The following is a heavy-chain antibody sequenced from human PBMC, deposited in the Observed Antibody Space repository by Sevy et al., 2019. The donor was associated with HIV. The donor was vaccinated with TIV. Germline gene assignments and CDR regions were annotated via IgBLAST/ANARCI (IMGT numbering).Heavy chain of an antibody. CDR3: ASILITMVRGVIIEAFDI. CDR1: GGSISSGSYY. J-gene: IGHJ3*02. D-gene: IGHD3-10*01. CDR2: IYTSGST. Sequence: SETLSLTCTVSGGSISSGSYYWSWIRQPAGKGLEWIGRIYTSGSTNYNPSLKSRVTMSVDTSKNQFSLKLSSVTAADTAEYYCASILITMVRGVIIEAFDIWGQGTMVTVSS. V-gene: IGHV4-61*02.